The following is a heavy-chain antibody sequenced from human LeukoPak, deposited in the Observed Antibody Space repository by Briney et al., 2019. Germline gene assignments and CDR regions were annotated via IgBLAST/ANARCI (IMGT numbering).Heavy chain of an antibody. J-gene: IGHJ6*03. D-gene: IGHD4-17*01. V-gene: IGHV4-39*01. CDR2: TYYSGST. Sequence: SETLSLTCTVSGGSISSSSYYWGWIRQPPGKGLEWIGSTYYSGSTYYNPSLKSRVTISVDTSKNQFSLKLSSVTAADTAVYYCARQTSGDYFYYYYYMDVWGKGTTVTISS. CDR3: ARQTSGDYFYYYYYMDV. CDR1: GGSISSSSYY.